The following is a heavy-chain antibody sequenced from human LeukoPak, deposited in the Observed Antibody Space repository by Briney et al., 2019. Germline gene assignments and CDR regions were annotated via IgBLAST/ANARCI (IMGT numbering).Heavy chain of an antibody. Sequence: GGSLRLSCAASGFTFSSYWMSWVRQAPGKGLEWVANIKQDGSEKYYVDSVKGRFTISRDNSKNTLYLQMNSLRAEDTAVYYCARARSDARRPPNDYWGQGTLVTVSS. CDR2: IKQDGSEK. CDR1: GFTFSSYW. CDR3: ARARSDARRPPNDY. V-gene: IGHV3-7*03. D-gene: IGHD2-21*02. J-gene: IGHJ4*02.